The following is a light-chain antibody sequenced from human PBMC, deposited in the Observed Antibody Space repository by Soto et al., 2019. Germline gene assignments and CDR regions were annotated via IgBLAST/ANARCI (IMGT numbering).Light chain of an antibody. V-gene: IGLV2-8*01. Sequence: QSVLTQPPAASGSRGQSVSISCTGTSRDVGGCNYVSWYQQHPGKAPKLMSYDVSKRPPGVPDRSSGSKSGNTASLTVSGLQAEDEADYSCSSYAGSNKVFGTGTKLTVL. J-gene: IGLJ1*01. CDR2: DVS. CDR1: SRDVGGCNY. CDR3: SSYAGSNKV.